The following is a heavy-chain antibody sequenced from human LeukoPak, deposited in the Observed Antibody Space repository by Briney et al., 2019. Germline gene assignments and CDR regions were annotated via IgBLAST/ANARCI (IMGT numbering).Heavy chain of an antibody. CDR2: ISNDGSQK. J-gene: IGHJ4*02. CDR1: GLTFSNYA. D-gene: IGHD3-9*01. V-gene: IGHV3-30*03. Sequence: GKSRRLSCTVSGLTFSNYAIHWVRQAPGSGLEWVAVISNDGSQKYFGDSVKGRFSISRDNSTNTVILQMNNLRGEDTAVYYCTSPGATDWTDFDYWGQGALVTVSS. CDR3: TSPGATDWTDFDY.